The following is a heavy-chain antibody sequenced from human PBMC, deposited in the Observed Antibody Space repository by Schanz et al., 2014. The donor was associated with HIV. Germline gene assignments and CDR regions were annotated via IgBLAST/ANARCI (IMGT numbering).Heavy chain of an antibody. D-gene: IGHD1-1*01. CDR3: ARIRTKGVTGTYD. Sequence: QVQLVQSGAEVKKPGASVTVSCKASGYSFTGYYMHWVRQAPGQGLECMGWINPNNGVTNYAEEFQDRVTMTRDTSISTAYLELSRLTLDDTAVYYCARIRTKGVTGTYDWGQGTLVTVSS. J-gene: IGHJ4*02. CDR2: INPNNGVT. CDR1: GYSFTGYY. V-gene: IGHV1-2*02.